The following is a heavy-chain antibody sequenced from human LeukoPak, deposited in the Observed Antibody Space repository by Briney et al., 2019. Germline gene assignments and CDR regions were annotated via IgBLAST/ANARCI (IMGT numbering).Heavy chain of an antibody. J-gene: IGHJ4*02. D-gene: IGHD3-22*01. Sequence: PSGGSLRLSCAASGFTFSSYAMSWVRQAPGKGLEWVANIRQDGSEKYYVDSVKGRFTISRDNAKNSLFLQMNSLRAEDTAVYYCARAFTETYYYGSSGHYSDYWGQGTLVTVSS. CDR3: ARAFTETYYYGSSGHYSDY. V-gene: IGHV3-7*01. CDR1: GFTFSSYA. CDR2: IRQDGSEK.